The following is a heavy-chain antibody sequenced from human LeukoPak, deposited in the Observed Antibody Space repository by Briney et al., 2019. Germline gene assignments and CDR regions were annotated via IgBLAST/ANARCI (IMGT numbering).Heavy chain of an antibody. CDR2: INSSGSTI. V-gene: IGHV3-48*03. D-gene: IGHD3-22*01. Sequence: GGSLRLSCAASGFTFSSYEMNWVRQAPGKGLEWVSYINSSGSTIYYADSVKGRFTISRDNAKNSLYLQMNSLRAEDTAVYYCARHGAYYYDSSGYSDFDYWGQGTLVSVSS. J-gene: IGHJ4*02. CDR3: ARHGAYYYDSSGYSDFDY. CDR1: GFTFSSYE.